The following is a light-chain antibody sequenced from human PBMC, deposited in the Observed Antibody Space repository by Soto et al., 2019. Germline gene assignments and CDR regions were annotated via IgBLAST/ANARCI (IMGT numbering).Light chain of an antibody. CDR3: QHYGTSPPIT. V-gene: IGKV3-20*01. Sequence: EVVLTQSPGTLSLSPGQRATLSCRARQSVSSSYLAWYQQKPGQAPRLLIYGASTRATAIPARCCGSGSGPNFSLTISRLEPEDAAVYYCQHYGTSPPITFGQGTRLEIK. CDR2: GAS. J-gene: IGKJ5*01. CDR1: QSVSSSY.